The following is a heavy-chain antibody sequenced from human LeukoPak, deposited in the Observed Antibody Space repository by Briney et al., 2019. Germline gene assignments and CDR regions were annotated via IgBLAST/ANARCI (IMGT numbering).Heavy chain of an antibody. J-gene: IGHJ4*02. V-gene: IGHV1-2*02. CDR1: GGTFSSYA. D-gene: IGHD6-6*01. CDR2: INPNSGGT. CDR3: ASAVTARPRVYRY. Sequence: ASVKVSCKASGGTFSSYAISWVRQAPGQGLEWMGWINPNSGGTNYAQKFQGRVTMTGDTSLSTAYLDLSRLRSDDTAVYFCASAVTARPRVYRYWGQGTLVTVSS.